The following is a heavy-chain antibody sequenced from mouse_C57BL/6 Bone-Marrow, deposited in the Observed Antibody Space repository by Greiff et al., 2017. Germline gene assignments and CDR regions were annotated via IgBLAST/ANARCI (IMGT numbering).Heavy chain of an antibody. CDR1: GYTFTSYW. J-gene: IGHJ4*01. D-gene: IGHD1-1*01. V-gene: IGHV1-59*01. CDR3: AIYYYGSSYDYYAMDY. CDR2: IDPSDSYT. Sequence: VKLQQPGAELVRPGTSVKLSCTASGYTFTSYWMHWVKQRPGQGLEWIGVIDPSDSYTNYNQKFKGKATLTVDTSSSTAYMQLSSLTSEDSAVYYCAIYYYGSSYDYYAMDYWGQGTSVTVSS.